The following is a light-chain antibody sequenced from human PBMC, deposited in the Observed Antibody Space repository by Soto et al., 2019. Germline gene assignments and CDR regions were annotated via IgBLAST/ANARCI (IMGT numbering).Light chain of an antibody. CDR2: AAS. J-gene: IGKJ1*01. CDR3: QQYNNWPPWT. Sequence: DIVMTQSPATLSVSPGERAILSCRASQSVDSNLAWYQQKPGQAPRLLIYAASTRATGIPARFGGGGSGTEFTLTISSLQSEDFAVYFCQQYNNWPPWTFGQGTKVEIK. V-gene: IGKV3-15*01. CDR1: QSVDSN.